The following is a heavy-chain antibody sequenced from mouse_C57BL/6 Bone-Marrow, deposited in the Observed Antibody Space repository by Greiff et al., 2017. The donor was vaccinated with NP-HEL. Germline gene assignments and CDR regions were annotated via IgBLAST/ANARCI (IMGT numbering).Heavy chain of an antibody. D-gene: IGHD2-5*01. J-gene: IGHJ4*01. V-gene: IGHV1-64*01. CDR3: ARRSYSNYVRYAMDY. Sequence: LQQPGAELVKPGASVKLSCKASGYTFTSYWMHWVKQRPGQGLEWIGMIHPNSGSTNYNEKFKSKATLTVDKSSSTAYMQLSSLTSEDSAVYYCARRSYSNYVRYAMDYWGQGTSVTVSS. CDR1: GYTFTSYW. CDR2: IHPNSGST.